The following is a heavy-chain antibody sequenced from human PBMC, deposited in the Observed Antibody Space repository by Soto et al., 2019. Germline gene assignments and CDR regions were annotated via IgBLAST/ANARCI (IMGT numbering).Heavy chain of an antibody. CDR2: INHSGST. CDR1: GGSFSCYY. V-gene: IGHV4-34*01. CDR3: ARAGPHVRPLNYDFWSGYYTAFDY. Sequence: PSETLSLSCAVYGGSFSCYYWSWIRQPPGKGLEWIGEINHSGSTNYNPSLKSRVTISVDTSKNQFSLKLSSVTAADTAVYYCARAGPHVRPLNYDFWSGYYTAFDYWGQGTLVTVSS. J-gene: IGHJ4*02. D-gene: IGHD3-3*01.